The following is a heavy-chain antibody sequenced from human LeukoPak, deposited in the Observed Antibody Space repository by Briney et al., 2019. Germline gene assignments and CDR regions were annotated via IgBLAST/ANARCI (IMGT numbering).Heavy chain of an antibody. J-gene: IGHJ4*02. V-gene: IGHV3-7*04. Sequence: PGGSLRLSCAASGFTFSSYWMSWVRQAPGKGLEWVANIKQDGSEKYYVDSVKGRFTISRDNAKNSLYLQMNSLRAEDTAVYYCARGPLCIGTNCHGVYWGQGTLVTVSS. CDR3: ARGPLCIGTNCHGVY. CDR1: GFTFSSYW. CDR2: IKQDGSEK. D-gene: IGHD2-2*01.